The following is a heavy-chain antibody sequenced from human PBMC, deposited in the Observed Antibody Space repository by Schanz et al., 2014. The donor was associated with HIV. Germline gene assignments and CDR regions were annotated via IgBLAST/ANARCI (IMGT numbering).Heavy chain of an antibody. V-gene: IGHV3-30*03. D-gene: IGHD4-4*01. CDR2: ISYDGSNK. CDR3: ARGWRENSFDY. CDR1: GFTFSSYG. Sequence: QVQLVESGGGVVQPGRSLRLSCAASGFTFSSYGMHWVRQAPGKGLEWVAVISYDGSNKYYADSVKGRFTISRDISKNTLYLQMNSLRDDDTAVYYCARGWRENSFDYWGQGTLVTVSS. J-gene: IGHJ4*02.